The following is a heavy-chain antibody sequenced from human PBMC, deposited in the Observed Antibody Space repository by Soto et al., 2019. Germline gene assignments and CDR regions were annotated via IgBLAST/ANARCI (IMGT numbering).Heavy chain of an antibody. D-gene: IGHD2-15*01. CDR3: ARGRRGGKYCSGGSCSPFDY. V-gene: IGHV4-34*01. J-gene: IGHJ4*02. CDR2: INHSGST. CDR1: GGSFSGYY. Sequence: SETLSLTCAVYGGSFSGYYWSWIRQPPGKGLEWIGEINHSGSTNYNPSLKSRVTISVDTSKNQFSLKLSSVTAADTAVYYCARGRRGGKYCSGGSCSPFDYWGQGTLVTVSS.